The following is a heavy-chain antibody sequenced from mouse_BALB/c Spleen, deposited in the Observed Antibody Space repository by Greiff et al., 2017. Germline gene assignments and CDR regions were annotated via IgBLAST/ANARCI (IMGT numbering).Heavy chain of an antibody. V-gene: IGHV14-3*02. CDR2: IDPANGNT. J-gene: IGHJ4*01. Sequence: VQLQQSGAELVKPGASVKLSCTASGFNIKDTYMHWVKQRPGQGLEWIGRIDPANGNTKYDPKFQGKATITAGTSSNTAYLQLSSLTSEDTAVYYCARQLAMDYWGQGTSVTVSS. CDR3: ARQLAMDY. D-gene: IGHD3-1*01. CDR1: GFNIKDTY.